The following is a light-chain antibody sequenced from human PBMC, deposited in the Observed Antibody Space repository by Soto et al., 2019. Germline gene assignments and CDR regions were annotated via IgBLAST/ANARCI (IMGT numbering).Light chain of an antibody. CDR2: EVS. CDR1: TSDVGGYKY. Sequence: QSALTQPASVSGPPGQSITISCTGTTSDVGGYKYVSWYQQHPGKAPKLLIYEVSNRPSGVSNRFSGSKSGNTASLTISGLQAEDEADYYCSSYTSSSPYVFGTGTKVTVL. V-gene: IGLV2-14*01. CDR3: SSYTSSSPYV. J-gene: IGLJ1*01.